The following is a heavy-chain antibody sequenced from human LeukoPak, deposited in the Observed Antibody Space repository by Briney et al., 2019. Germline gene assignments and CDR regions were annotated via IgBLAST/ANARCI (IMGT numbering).Heavy chain of an antibody. CDR1: GFTFSSYG. V-gene: IGHV3-30*18. J-gene: IGHJ6*02. Sequence: GSLRLSCAASGFTFSSYGMHWVRQAPGKGLEWVAVISYDGSNKYYADSVKGRFTISRDNSKNTLYLQMNSLRAEYTAVYYCAKVKIPDYYYGMDVWGQGTTVTVSS. CDR2: ISYDGSNK. CDR3: AKVKIPDYYYGMDV.